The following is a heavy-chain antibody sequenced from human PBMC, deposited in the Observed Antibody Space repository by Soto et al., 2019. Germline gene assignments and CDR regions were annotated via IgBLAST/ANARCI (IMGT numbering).Heavy chain of an antibody. J-gene: IGHJ6*02. CDR3: ARGVHDILTGYGGMDV. V-gene: IGHV3-13*04. CDR1: GFTFSSYD. Sequence: EVQLVESGGGLVQPGGSLRLSCAASGFTFSSYDMHWVRQATGKGLEWVSAIGTAGDTYYPGSVKARFTISRENTKNSLYLQMNSLRAGDTAVYDCARGVHDILTGYGGMDVWGQGTTVTVSS. D-gene: IGHD3-9*01. CDR2: IGTAGDT.